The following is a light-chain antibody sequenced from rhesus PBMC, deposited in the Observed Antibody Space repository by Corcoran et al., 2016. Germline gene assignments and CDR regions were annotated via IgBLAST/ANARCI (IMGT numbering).Light chain of an antibody. CDR3: LQTYTTPFT. CDR1: QDISTF. J-gene: IGKJ3*01. CDR2: TAT. V-gene: IGKV1-36*02. Sequence: DIQMTQSPSSLSASVGDRITITCRASQDISTFLRWYQQRPEKPPKRLIYTATILQSGVPSRFSGSGSGTDFTLTINSLQPEDSTTYYCLQTYTTPFTFGPGTKLDIK.